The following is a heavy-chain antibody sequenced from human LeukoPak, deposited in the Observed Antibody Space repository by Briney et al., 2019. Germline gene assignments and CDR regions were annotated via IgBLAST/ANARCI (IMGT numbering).Heavy chain of an antibody. D-gene: IGHD3-10*01. J-gene: IGHJ4*02. CDR1: GDSITYFY. Sequence: SETLSLTCSVSGDSITYFYWSWIRQAAGKGLEWIGRVSSSGSTDYNASLKSRVTMSVDTSKNQLSLKLSSVTAADTAMYYCARAIWFGEGHDYWGQGTLVTVSS. V-gene: IGHV4-4*07. CDR2: VSSSGST. CDR3: ARAIWFGEGHDY.